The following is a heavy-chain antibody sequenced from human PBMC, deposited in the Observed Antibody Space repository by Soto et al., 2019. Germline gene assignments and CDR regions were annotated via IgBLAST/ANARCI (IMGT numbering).Heavy chain of an antibody. D-gene: IGHD3-3*01. J-gene: IGHJ4*02. V-gene: IGHV4-38-2*01. CDR2: ISHSGTT. CDR1: GYSISREYY. Sequence: SETLSLTCAVSGYSISREYYWGWIRQPPGKGLEWIGSISHSGTTYYKPSLKSRVTISLDTSKNQFSLKLTSVTAADTAVYYCARGLEYYDFWSGYSDYWGQGTLVTVSS. CDR3: ARGLEYYDFWSGYSDY.